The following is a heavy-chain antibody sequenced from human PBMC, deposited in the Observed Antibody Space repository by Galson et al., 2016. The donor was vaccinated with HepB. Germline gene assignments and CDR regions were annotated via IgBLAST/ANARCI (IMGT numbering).Heavy chain of an antibody. CDR1: GVSISSGGFS. V-gene: IGHV4-30-2*06. CDR3: AKWVSFGHSDV. Sequence: TLSLTCAVSGVSISSGGFSWNWIRQSPGKGLEWIGYIYENGGANYNPSLNNRVAMSVDRSKNHFSLNLTSVTAADTAVYFCAKWVSFGHSDVWGKGTTVTVSS. J-gene: IGHJ6*04. D-gene: IGHD3-16*01. CDR2: IYENGGA.